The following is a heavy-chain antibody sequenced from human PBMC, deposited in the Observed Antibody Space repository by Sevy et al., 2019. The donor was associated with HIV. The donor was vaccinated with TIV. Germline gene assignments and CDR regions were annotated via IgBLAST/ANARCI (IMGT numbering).Heavy chain of an antibody. CDR1: GFDFSIYS. CDR2: LSCGCGKI. Sequence: GGSLRLSCAASGFDFSIYSMSWVRQAPGKGLEWVSTLSCGCGKINYADSVKGRFTISRDKSKSSVYLQMNNMRVEDTAFYYCAREGCTKPHDYWGQGTLVTVSS. V-gene: IGHV3-23*01. D-gene: IGHD2-8*01. J-gene: IGHJ4*02. CDR3: AREGCTKPHDY.